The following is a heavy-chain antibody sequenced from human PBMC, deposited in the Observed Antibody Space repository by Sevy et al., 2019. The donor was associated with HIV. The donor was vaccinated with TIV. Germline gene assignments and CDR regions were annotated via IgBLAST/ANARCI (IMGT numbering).Heavy chain of an antibody. CDR1: GFASSDYA. J-gene: IGHJ6*02. V-gene: IGHV3-30*18. CDR3: AKAHADCSGGTCYTAHYYYDMDV. D-gene: IGHD2-15*01. Sequence: GGSLRLSCAASGFASSDYAMHWVRQAPGKGLEWVAAISYAGDKKNFADTVKGGLTVSKDNSKNTLYLEMNGLRAEDTAVYYCAKAHADCSGGTCYTAHYYYDMDVWGRGATVTVSS. CDR2: ISYAGDKK.